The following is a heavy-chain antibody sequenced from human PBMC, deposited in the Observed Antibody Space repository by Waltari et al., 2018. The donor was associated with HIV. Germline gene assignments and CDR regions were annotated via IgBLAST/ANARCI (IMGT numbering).Heavy chain of an antibody. CDR3: ARDKIFGGGMDV. Sequence: AASGFTFSSYDMHWVRQATGKGLEWVSAIGTAGDTYYPGSVKGRFTISRENAKNSLYLQMNSLRAGDTAVYYCARDKIFGGGMDVWGQGTTVTVSS. CDR1: GFTFSSYD. CDR2: IGTAGDT. V-gene: IGHV3-13*04. J-gene: IGHJ6*02. D-gene: IGHD3-3*01.